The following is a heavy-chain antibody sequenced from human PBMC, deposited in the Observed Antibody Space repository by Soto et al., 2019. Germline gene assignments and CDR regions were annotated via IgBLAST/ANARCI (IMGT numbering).Heavy chain of an antibody. V-gene: IGHV1-2*02. J-gene: IGHJ4*02. Sequence: QVQLVQSGPEVKSPGASVKVSCKASGYTLTGYYMHWVRQAPGQGLEWLGWIRPNSGDTNYPEKFQGGVTMTRDTSISKAYMELSRRRSDDTAVYYCAISLGVVHVGGYYCAYWGQGTLVTFSS. D-gene: IGHD3-3*01. CDR3: AISLGVVHVGGYYCAY. CDR1: GYTLTGYY. CDR2: IRPNSGDT.